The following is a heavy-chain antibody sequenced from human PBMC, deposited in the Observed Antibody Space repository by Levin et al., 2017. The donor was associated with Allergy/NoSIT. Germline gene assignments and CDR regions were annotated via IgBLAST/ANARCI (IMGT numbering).Heavy chain of an antibody. Sequence: ASVKVSCKASGVTYSPYTINWVRQAPGRGLEWMGGIIPIFGAAHNTQRFKGRVTLTADKSTHTAYMELSGLRSEDTAVYYCATNTSSGGWFDPWGQGTLVTVSS. J-gene: IGHJ5*02. CDR3: ATNTSSGGWFDP. D-gene: IGHD2-15*01. CDR1: GVTYSPYT. CDR2: IIPIFGAA. V-gene: IGHV1-69*06.